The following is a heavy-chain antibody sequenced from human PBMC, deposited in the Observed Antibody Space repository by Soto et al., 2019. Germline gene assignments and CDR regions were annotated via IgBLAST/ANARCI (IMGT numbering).Heavy chain of an antibody. D-gene: IGHD5-12*01. CDR2: INPNGGVT. CDR1: GDTFNDYY. J-gene: IGHJ6*03. V-gene: IGHV1-2*04. CDR3: ARESGGATATLDYYYFYMDV. Sequence: QVQLVQSGAEVKRPGASVTVSCRSSGDTFNDYYIHWVRQAPGQGLEWMGWINPNGGVTKYAQKCQGWVSMTRDTYIRTVYMQLSRLRSDDTAVYYCARESGGATATLDYYYFYMDVWGTGTTVTVSS.